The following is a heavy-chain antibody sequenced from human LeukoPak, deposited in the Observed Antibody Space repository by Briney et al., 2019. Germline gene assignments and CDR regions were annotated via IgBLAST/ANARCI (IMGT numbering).Heavy chain of an antibody. CDR2: ISSNGAST. V-gene: IGHV3-64*01. CDR1: GFTFSSYA. Sequence: GGSLRLSCAASGFTFSSYAMHWVRQAPGKGPEYVSVISSNGASTYYANSVKGRFTISRDNSKNTLYLQMGSLRTEDMAVYFCARVGTGGTYLPWGAFDLWGQGTMVTVSS. J-gene: IGHJ3*01. CDR3: ARVGTGGTYLPWGAFDL. D-gene: IGHD1-26*01.